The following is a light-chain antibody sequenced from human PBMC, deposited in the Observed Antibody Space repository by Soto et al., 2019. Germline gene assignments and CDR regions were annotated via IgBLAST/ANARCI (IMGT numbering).Light chain of an antibody. V-gene: IGLV1-40*01. J-gene: IGLJ3*02. CDR2: GNS. CDR3: QSYDSSLSGWV. Sequence: QPVLTQPPSVSGAPGQRVTISCTGSSSNIGAGYNVHWYQQLPGTAPKLLIYGNSNRPSGVPDRFSGSKSGTSASLAITGLQAKDEADYYCQSYDSSLSGWVFGGGTKVTVL. CDR1: SSNIGAGYN.